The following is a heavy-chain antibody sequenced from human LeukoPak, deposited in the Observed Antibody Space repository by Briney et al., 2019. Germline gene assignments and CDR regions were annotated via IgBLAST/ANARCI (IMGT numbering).Heavy chain of an antibody. V-gene: IGHV4-39*01. J-gene: IGHJ2*01. Sequence: GSLRLSCAASGFSFSSYNMNWVRQPPGKGLEWIGIIYYSGSTYYNPSLKGRVTISVDTSKNQFSLKLSSVTAADTAVYYCARAFRARYFDLWGRGTLVTVSS. CDR2: IYYSGST. CDR3: ARAFRARYFDL. D-gene: IGHD2/OR15-2a*01. CDR1: GFSFSSYN.